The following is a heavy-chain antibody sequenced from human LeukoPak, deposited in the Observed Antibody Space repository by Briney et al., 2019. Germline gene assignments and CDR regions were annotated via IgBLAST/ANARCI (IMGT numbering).Heavy chain of an antibody. V-gene: IGHV4-59*01. CDR1: GVSISSYY. CDR2: IYYSGST. J-gene: IGHJ4*02. CDR3: ARGRIAAAGQYYFDY. D-gene: IGHD6-13*01. Sequence: SETLSLTCTVSGVSISSYYWSWIRQPPGKGLEWIGYIYYSGSTNYNPSLKSRVTISVDTSKNQFSLKLSSVTAADTAVYYCARGRIAAAGQYYFDYWGQGTLVTVSS.